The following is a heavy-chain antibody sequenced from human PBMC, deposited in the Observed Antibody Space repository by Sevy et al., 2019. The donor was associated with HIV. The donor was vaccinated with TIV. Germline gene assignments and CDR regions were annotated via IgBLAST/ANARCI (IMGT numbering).Heavy chain of an antibody. Sequence: ASVKVSCKASGGTFSTYGISWVRQAPGQGLEWMGGIIPILGTTNYAQKFQGRVTITADEFTKTAYMELSSLRSEDTAVYYCARGGGNGSYYFDYWGQETLVTVSS. CDR1: GGTFSTYG. J-gene: IGHJ4*02. CDR3: ARGGGNGSYYFDY. V-gene: IGHV1-69*13. CDR2: IIPILGTT. D-gene: IGHD6-19*01.